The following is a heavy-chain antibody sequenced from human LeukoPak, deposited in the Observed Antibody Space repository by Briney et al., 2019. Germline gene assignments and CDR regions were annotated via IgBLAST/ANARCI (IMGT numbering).Heavy chain of an antibody. Sequence: GGXXRLSCAASGFTFSSYAMSWVRQAPGKGLEWVSAISGSGGITYYADSVNGLFTISRDNSKNTLYLQMNSLRAEDTAVYYCAKSLTGGDSYYFDYWGQGTLVTVSS. J-gene: IGHJ4*02. CDR2: ISGSGGIT. CDR1: GFTFSSYA. V-gene: IGHV3-23*01. CDR3: AKSLTGGDSYYFDY. D-gene: IGHD2-21*02.